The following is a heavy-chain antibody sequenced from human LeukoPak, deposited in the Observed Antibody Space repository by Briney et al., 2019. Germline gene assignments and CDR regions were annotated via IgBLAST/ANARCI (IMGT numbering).Heavy chain of an antibody. J-gene: IGHJ4*02. D-gene: IGHD6-13*01. CDR3: ATAERLGSSWYQGMGY. CDR1: GYTLTELS. V-gene: IGHV1-24*01. CDR2: FDPEDGET. Sequence: ASAKVSCKVSGYTLTELSMHWVRQAPGKGLEWMGGFDPEDGETIYAQKFQGRVTMTEDTSTDTAYMELSSLRSEDTAVYYCATAERLGSSWYQGMGYWGQGTLVTVSS.